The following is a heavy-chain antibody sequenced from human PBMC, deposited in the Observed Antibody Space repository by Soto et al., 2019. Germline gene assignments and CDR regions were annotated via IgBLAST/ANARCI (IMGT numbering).Heavy chain of an antibody. V-gene: IGHV4-39*01. D-gene: IGHD5-12*01. Sequence: SETLSLTCTVSGGSISSSSYYWGWIRQPPGKGLEWIGSIYYSGSTYYNPSLKSRVTISVDTSKNQFSLKLSSVTAADTAVYYCARHSHRDGYNFPFAYWGQGTLVTVS. CDR1: GGSISSSSYY. J-gene: IGHJ4*02. CDR2: IYYSGST. CDR3: ARHSHRDGYNFPFAY.